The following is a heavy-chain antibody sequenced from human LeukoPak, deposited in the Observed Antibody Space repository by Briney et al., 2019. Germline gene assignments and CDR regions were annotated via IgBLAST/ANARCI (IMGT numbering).Heavy chain of an antibody. D-gene: IGHD6-19*01. J-gene: IGHJ4*02. CDR3: ARVSAYSSGPGYFDY. CDR2: IIPIFGTA. V-gene: IGHV1-69*13. Sequence: SVKVSCKASVGTFSSYAISWVRQAPGQGLEWMGGIIPIFGTANYAQKFQGRVTITADESTSTAYMELSSLRSEDTAVYYCARVSAYSSGPGYFDYWGQGTLVTVSS. CDR1: VGTFSSYA.